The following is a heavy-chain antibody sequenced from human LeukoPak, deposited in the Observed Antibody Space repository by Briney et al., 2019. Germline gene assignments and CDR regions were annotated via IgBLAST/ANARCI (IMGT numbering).Heavy chain of an antibody. CDR2: IFYSGST. J-gene: IGHJ2*01. D-gene: IGHD6-13*01. CDR3: ARHLSVSWSSNRYFDL. Sequence: SETLSLTCTVSGGSISTSNYYWGWIRQPPGKGLEWIGNIFYSGSTYYSPSLKSRVTISLDTSRNQFSLKLSSVTAADTAVYYCARHLSVSWSSNRYFDLWGRGTLVTVSS. CDR1: GGSISTSNYY. V-gene: IGHV4-39*01.